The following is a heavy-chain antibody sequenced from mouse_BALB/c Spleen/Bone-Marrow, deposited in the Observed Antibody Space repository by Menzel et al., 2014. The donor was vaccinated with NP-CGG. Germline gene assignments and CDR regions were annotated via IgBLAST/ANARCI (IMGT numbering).Heavy chain of an antibody. CDR3: VRDWDFDY. CDR1: GFTSNTYA. J-gene: IGHJ2*01. V-gene: IGHV10-1*02. CDR2: IRSKSHNYAT. Sequence: EVQRVESGGGLVQPKGSLKLSCAASGFTSNTYAMNWVRQAPGKGLEWVARIRSKSHNYATFHADSVKDRFTISRDDSQSMLCLQMNNLKTEDTAMYYCVRDWDFDYWGQGTTLTVSS. D-gene: IGHD4-1*01.